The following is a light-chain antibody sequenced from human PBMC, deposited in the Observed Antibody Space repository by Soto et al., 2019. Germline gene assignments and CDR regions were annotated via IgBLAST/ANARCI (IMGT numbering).Light chain of an antibody. Sequence: EIVLTQSPGTLSLSPGERATLSCRASQSGSSNFLAWYQQKPGQAPRVLIYGASIRATDIPDKFSGSGSGTDFTLTIRRLDPEDFAVYYCQQYGSSPWTFGQGTKVE. J-gene: IGKJ1*01. CDR3: QQYGSSPWT. V-gene: IGKV3-20*01. CDR1: QSGSSNF. CDR2: GAS.